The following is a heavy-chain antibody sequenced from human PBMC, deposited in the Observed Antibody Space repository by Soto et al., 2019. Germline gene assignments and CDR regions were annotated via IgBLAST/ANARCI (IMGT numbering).Heavy chain of an antibody. CDR2: IYYSGST. Sequence: SETLSLTCTVSGGSISSYYWSWIRQPPGKGLEWIGYIYYSGSTNYNPSLKSRVTISVDTSKNQFSLKLSSVTAADTAAYYCARRHTWWFDPWGQGTLVTVSS. CDR3: ARRHTWWFDP. V-gene: IGHV4-59*01. J-gene: IGHJ5*02. CDR1: GGSISSYY.